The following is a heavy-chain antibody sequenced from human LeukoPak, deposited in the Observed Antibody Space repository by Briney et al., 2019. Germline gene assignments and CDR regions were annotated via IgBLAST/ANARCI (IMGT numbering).Heavy chain of an antibody. CDR1: GYTFTSYD. D-gene: IGHD3-3*01. J-gene: IGHJ4*02. CDR2: MNPNSGNT. Sequence: ASVKVSCKASGYTFTSYDINWVRQATGQGLEWVGWMNPNSGNTGYAQKFQGRVTIITNTSISTAYMVLSSLRSEDKAVYYCVVPHDDFWIGYFNYWGQGTLVTVSS. V-gene: IGHV1-8*03. CDR3: VVPHDDFWIGYFNY.